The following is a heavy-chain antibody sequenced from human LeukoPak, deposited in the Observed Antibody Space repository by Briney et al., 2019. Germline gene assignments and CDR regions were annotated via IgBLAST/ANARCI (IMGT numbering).Heavy chain of an antibody. CDR3: ARVPLTVTDHGDY. J-gene: IGHJ4*02. D-gene: IGHD3-16*02. V-gene: IGHV4-59*01. CDR2: IYYSGST. CDR1: GGSISSYY. Sequence: SETLSLTCTVSGGSISSYYWSWIRQPPGKGLEWIGYIYYSGSTNYNPSLKSRVTISVDTSKNQFSLKLSSVTAADTAVYCCARVPLTVTDHGDYWGQGTLVTVSS.